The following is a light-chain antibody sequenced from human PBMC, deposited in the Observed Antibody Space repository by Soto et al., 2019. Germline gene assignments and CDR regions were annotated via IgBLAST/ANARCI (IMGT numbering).Light chain of an antibody. CDR3: SSYTSSSTYV. V-gene: IGLV2-18*02. CDR1: SSDVGSYNR. J-gene: IGLJ7*01. CDR2: EVS. Sequence: QSVLTQPPSVSGSPGQSVTISCTGTSSDVGSYNRVSWYQQPPGTAPKLLIYEVSNRPSGVPDRFSGSKSGNTASLTISGLQAEDEADYYWSSYTSSSTYVFGSGTQLTVL.